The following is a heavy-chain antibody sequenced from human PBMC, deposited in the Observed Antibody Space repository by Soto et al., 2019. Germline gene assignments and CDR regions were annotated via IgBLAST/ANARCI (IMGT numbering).Heavy chain of an antibody. J-gene: IGHJ6*02. CDR1: GFTFSSYA. Sequence: TGGSLRLSCAASGFTFSSYAMSWVRQAPGKGLEWVSAISGSGGSTYYADSVKGRFTISRDNSKNTLYLQMNSLRAEDTAVYYCAKGGELLYYYGMDVWGQGTTVTVS. CDR2: ISGSGGST. D-gene: IGHD1-7*01. CDR3: AKGGELLYYYGMDV. V-gene: IGHV3-23*01.